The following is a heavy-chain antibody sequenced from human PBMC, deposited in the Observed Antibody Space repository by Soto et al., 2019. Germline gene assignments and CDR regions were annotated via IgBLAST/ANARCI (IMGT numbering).Heavy chain of an antibody. CDR2: ISAYNGKK. J-gene: IGHJ4*02. V-gene: IGHV1-18*04. CDR1: AYTLTNYD. CDR3: AIAHHGDYPEFRY. D-gene: IGHD4-17*01. Sequence: GASVKVSCKSSAYTLTNYDINWVRQAPGQGREWMGWISAYNGKKNYAQNFQGRVTMTTDTSTNTAYMDLSSPRSDGTAVYYCAIAHHGDYPEFRYWGQRTHVPVSS.